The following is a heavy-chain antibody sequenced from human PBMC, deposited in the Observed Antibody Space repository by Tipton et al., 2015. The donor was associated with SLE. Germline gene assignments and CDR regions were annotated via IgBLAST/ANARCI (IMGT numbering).Heavy chain of an antibody. V-gene: IGHV3-11*01. Sequence: GSLRLSCVASGFSFSDYYMTWFRQAPGKGLEWVSYISGSSTIIYYADSVKGRITISRDNAKNSLHLQMLSLRVDDTAVYFCARYVECAACWGQGVLVSVSS. D-gene: IGHD3-10*02. CDR2: ISGSSTII. CDR1: GFSFSDYY. J-gene: IGHJ1*01. CDR3: ARYVECAAC.